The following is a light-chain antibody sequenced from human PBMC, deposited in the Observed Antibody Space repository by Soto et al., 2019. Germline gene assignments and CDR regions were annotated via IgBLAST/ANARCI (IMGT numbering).Light chain of an antibody. J-gene: IGKJ1*01. V-gene: IGKV3-20*01. Sequence: EIELTQSPGTLSLSPGERATLPCRASQRFSGTSLAWYQQKPGQAPRLLIYGVSNRATGIPDRFSGSGSGTDFTLTISRLEPEDFAVYYCHQYDNSLWTFGQGTKV. CDR3: HQYDNSLWT. CDR1: QRFSGTS. CDR2: GVS.